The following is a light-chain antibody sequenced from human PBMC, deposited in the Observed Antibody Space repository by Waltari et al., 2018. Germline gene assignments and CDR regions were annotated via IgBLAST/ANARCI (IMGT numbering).Light chain of an antibody. Sequence: QSALTQPASVSGTPGQSITISCTGTSSDVGNYDLVSWYQQHPGKPPKLLVCEVIKRPSGVSSRFSGSKSGNTASLTISGLQADDEADYYCSSHTSTVPHVFGTGTRVTV. J-gene: IGLJ1*01. CDR3: SSHTSTVPHV. CDR1: SSDVGNYDL. V-gene: IGLV2-14*02. CDR2: EVI.